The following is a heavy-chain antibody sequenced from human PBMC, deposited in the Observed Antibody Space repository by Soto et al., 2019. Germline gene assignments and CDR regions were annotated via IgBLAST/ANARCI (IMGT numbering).Heavy chain of an antibody. V-gene: IGHV3-30*03. CDR3: XXXXXXXXXXWPXY. CDR2: ISYDGTYK. J-gene: IGHJ4*02. CDR1: GSSFSSYG. Sequence: QVQLVESGGGVVQPGRSLRLSCAASGSSFSSYGIHWVRQVPGKGLEWVAVISYDGTYKHYADSVKGRFTFSRDNSKNTVYLQMXSXXXXXXXXXXXXXXXXXXXXXWPXYWGQGTLVTVSS.